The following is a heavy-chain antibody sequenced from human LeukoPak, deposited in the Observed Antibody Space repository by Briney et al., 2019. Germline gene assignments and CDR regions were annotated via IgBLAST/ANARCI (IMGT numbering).Heavy chain of an antibody. D-gene: IGHD2-8*01. Sequence: GGSLRLSCAASGSTFSSYSMNWVRQAPGKGLEWVSSISSSSSYIYYADSVKGRFTISRDNAKNSLYLQMNSLRAEDTAVYYCARDLGYCTNGVCYAYHFDYWGQGTLVTVSS. CDR2: ISSSSSYI. V-gene: IGHV3-21*01. J-gene: IGHJ4*02. CDR3: ARDLGYCTNGVCYAYHFDY. CDR1: GSTFSSYS.